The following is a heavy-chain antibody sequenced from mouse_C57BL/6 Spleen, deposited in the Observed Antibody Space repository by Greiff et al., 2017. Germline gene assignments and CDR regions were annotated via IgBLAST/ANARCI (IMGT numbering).Heavy chain of an antibody. Sequence: VQLQQSGAELVRPGASVTLSCKASGYTFTDYEMHWVKQTPVHGLEWIVAIDPETGGTAYTQKFKGKAILTADKSSSTVYMEHRGLTSDDSAVYYWTRGATVVARDDWGQGTTLTVSS. V-gene: IGHV1-15*01. CDR1: GYTFTDYE. J-gene: IGHJ2*01. D-gene: IGHD1-1*01. CDR2: IDPETGGT. CDR3: TRGATVVARDD.